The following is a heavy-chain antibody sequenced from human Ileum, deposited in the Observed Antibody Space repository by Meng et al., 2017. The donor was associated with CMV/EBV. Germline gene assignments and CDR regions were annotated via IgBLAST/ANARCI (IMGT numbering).Heavy chain of an antibody. J-gene: IGHJ5*02. CDR1: GITFNIYA. CDR3: ARNFRPQSIAVPDWFDP. V-gene: IGHV3-23*01. Sequence: GFLRLSCATSGITFNIYAMTWVRQAPGKGLEWASTISANGGSTYYADSVEGRFTISRDNSDNTLYLQMNNLRVEDAAVYYCARNFRPQSIAVPDWFDPRGQGAVVTVSS. D-gene: IGHD6-19*01. CDR2: ISANGGST.